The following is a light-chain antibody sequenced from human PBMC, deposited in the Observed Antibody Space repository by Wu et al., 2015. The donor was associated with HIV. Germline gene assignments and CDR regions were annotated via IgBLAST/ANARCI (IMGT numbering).Light chain of an antibody. CDR1: QSVASF. V-gene: IGKV3-11*01. Sequence: SCRASQSVASFLAWYQQKPGQAPRLLIYDASNRATGIPARFSGSGSGTDFTLTISSLEPEDFAVYYCQQRRYWPLYTFGQGTKPEIK. CDR3: QQRRYWPLYT. J-gene: IGKJ2*01. CDR2: DAS.